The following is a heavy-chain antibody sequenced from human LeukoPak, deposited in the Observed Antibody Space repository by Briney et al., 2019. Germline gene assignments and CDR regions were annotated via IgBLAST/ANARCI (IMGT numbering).Heavy chain of an antibody. D-gene: IGHD3-10*01. Sequence: ASVKVSCKASGYTFTSYYMHWVRRAPGQGLEWVGIINPNSGGTNYAQKFQGWVTMTRDTSPNTAYLELSRLKSADTATFYCAREGSYYGSGSYYRLYAMDAWGQGTTVTVS. V-gene: IGHV1-2*04. CDR2: INPNSGGT. CDR3: AREGSYYGSGSYYRLYAMDA. CDR1: GYTFTSYY. J-gene: IGHJ6*02.